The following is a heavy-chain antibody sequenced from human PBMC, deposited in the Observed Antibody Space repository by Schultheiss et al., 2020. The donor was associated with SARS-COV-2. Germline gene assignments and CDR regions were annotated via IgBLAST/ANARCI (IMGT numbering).Heavy chain of an antibody. CDR1: GFTFSSYS. D-gene: IGHD3-22*01. V-gene: IGHV3-21*01. CDR2: ISSSSSYI. J-gene: IGHJ4*02. CDR3: ATDTFYNDRSGYYSFDY. Sequence: GGSLRLSCAASGFTFSSYSMNWVRQAPGKGLEWVSSISSSSSYIYYADSVKGRFTISRDNSKNTVYLQMNSLRAEDTAVYYCATDTFYNDRSGYYSFDYWGQGTLVTVSS.